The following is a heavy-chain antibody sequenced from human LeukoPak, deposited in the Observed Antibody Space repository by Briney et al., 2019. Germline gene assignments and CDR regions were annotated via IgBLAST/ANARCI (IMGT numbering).Heavy chain of an antibody. V-gene: IGHV3-7*01. CDR3: AGGRDVYRY. Sequence: GGSLRLSCAASGFTFSGYWMTWVRQAPGKGLEWVANIKQDGSEKYYVDSVKGRFTISRDNAKNSLYLQMNSLRAEDTAVYYCAGGRDVYRYWGQGTLVTVSS. CDR1: GFTFSGYW. J-gene: IGHJ4*02. CDR2: IKQDGSEK. D-gene: IGHD5-24*01.